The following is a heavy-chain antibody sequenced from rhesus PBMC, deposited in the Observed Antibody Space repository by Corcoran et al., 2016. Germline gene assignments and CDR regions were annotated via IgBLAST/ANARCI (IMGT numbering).Heavy chain of an antibody. CDR1: GGSLSDSYR. V-gene: IGHV4S10*01. CDR2: IYGSSTSN. D-gene: IGHD1-44*01. Sequence: QVQLQESGPGVVKPSETMSLTCAVSGGSLSDSYRWSWIRQPPGKGLEWIGYIYGSSTSNNYNPSLNSRVTISKDTSKNQVSLKLSSVTAADTDGYYCARDAQEYRGYFDYWGQGVLVTVSS. J-gene: IGHJ4*01. CDR3: ARDAQEYRGYFDY.